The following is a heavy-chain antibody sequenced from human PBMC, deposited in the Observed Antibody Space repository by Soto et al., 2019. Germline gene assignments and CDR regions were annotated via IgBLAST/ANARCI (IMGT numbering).Heavy chain of an antibody. CDR3: EKGWYFDY. J-gene: IGHJ4*02. V-gene: IGHV3-23*01. D-gene: IGHD2-15*01. CDR1: GFTFSNYA. Sequence: PGGSLRLSCAASGFTFSNYAMSWVRQAPGKGLEWVSAISGSAGSTYYADSVKGRFTISRSNSKNTLFLQMNSLRAEDTALYYCEKGWYFDYWGQGTLVTVSS. CDR2: ISGSAGST.